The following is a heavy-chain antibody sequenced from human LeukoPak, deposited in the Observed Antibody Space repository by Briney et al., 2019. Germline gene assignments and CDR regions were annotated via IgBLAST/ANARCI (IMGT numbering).Heavy chain of an antibody. CDR2: ITSSSSYI. J-gene: IGHJ4*02. CDR1: GFTFSSYT. V-gene: IGHV3-21*01. CDR3: ARHVVAVGFDY. Sequence: GGSLRLSCAASGFTFSSYTMNWVRQAPGKGLEWVSSITSSSSYIYYADSVKGRFTISRDNAKNSLYLQMDSLRAEDTAVYYCARHVVAVGFDYWGQGTLVTVSS. D-gene: IGHD3-22*01.